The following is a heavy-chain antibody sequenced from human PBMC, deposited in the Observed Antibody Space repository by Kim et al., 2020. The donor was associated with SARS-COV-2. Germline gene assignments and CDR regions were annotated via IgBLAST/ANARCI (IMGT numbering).Heavy chain of an antibody. Sequence: SETLSLTCAVYGGSFSGYYWSWIRQPPGKGLEWIGEINHSGSTNYNPSLKSRVTISVDTSKNQFSLKLSSVTAADTAVYYCARGSDGSGCYYKGANLDY. CDR1: GGSFSGYY. J-gene: IGHJ4*01. D-gene: IGHD3-10*01. V-gene: IGHV4-34*01. CDR3: ARGSDGSGCYYKGANLDY. CDR2: INHSGST.